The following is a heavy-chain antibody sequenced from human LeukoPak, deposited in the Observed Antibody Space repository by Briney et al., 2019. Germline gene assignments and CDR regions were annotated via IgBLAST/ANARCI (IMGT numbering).Heavy chain of an antibody. CDR1: GGSISSYY. J-gene: IGHJ5*02. CDR3: ARRTRGDPWGTAFDP. CDR2: IYTSGST. Sequence: KASETLSLTCAVSGGSISSYYWSWIRQPAGKGLVWIGRIYTSGSTNYNPSLKRRVTISVDTSKNQFSLKLSSVTAADTAVYYCARRTRGDPWGTAFDPWGQGTLVTVSS. V-gene: IGHV4-4*07. D-gene: IGHD1-14*01.